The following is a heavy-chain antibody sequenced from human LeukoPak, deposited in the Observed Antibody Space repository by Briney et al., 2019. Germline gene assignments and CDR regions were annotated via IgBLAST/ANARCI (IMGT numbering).Heavy chain of an antibody. J-gene: IGHJ5*02. CDR2: IIPIFGTA. Sequence: GASVKVSCKASGGTFSSYAISWVRQAPGQGLEWMGGIIPIFGTANYAQKFQGRVTITADEPTSTAYMELSSLRSEDTAVYYCASDTYYYDSSGSSIPWGQGTLVTVSS. CDR3: ASDTYYYDSSGSSIP. V-gene: IGHV1-69*13. D-gene: IGHD3-22*01. CDR1: GGTFSSYA.